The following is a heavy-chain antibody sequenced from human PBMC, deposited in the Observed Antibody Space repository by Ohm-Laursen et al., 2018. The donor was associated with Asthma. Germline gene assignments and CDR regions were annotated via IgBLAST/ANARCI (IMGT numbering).Heavy chain of an antibody. Sequence: SSLRLSCAASGFTFDDYAMHWVRHAPGKGLEWVSGISWNSGSIGYADSVKGRFTISRDNAKNSLYLQMNSLRAEDTALYYCAKDSHSSSWELFDYWGQGTLVTVSS. CDR2: ISWNSGSI. J-gene: IGHJ4*02. CDR1: GFTFDDYA. V-gene: IGHV3-9*01. D-gene: IGHD6-13*01. CDR3: AKDSHSSSWELFDY.